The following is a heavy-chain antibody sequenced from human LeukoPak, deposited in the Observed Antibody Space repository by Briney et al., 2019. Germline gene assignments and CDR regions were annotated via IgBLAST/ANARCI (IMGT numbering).Heavy chain of an antibody. CDR2: ISGSGGST. Sequence: GGSLRLSCAASGFTFSSYAMSWVRQAPGKGLEWVSAISGSGGSTYYADSVKGRFTIFRDNSKNTLCLQMNSLRAEDTAVYYCAKEGGSNKIAAAATDYWGQGTLVTVSS. D-gene: IGHD6-13*01. CDR1: GFTFSSYA. V-gene: IGHV3-23*01. J-gene: IGHJ4*02. CDR3: AKEGGSNKIAAAATDY.